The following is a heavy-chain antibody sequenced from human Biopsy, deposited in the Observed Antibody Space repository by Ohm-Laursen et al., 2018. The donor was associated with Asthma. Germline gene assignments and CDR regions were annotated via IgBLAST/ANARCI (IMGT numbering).Heavy chain of an antibody. CDR1: GFTFSSYG. Sequence: SLRLSCTASGFTFSSYGMYWVRQAPGKGLEWVAVISYDGSDKYYADSVKGRFAISRDNSKNTLYLQMNSLRAEDTAVYYCAKDTEGRYDFWSGLSYNYYGMDVWGQGTTVTVSS. D-gene: IGHD3-3*01. CDR3: AKDTEGRYDFWSGLSYNYYGMDV. J-gene: IGHJ6*02. V-gene: IGHV3-30*18. CDR2: ISYDGSDK.